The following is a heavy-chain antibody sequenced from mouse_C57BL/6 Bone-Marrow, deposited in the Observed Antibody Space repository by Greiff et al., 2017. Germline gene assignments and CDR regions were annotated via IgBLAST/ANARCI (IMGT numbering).Heavy chain of an antibody. J-gene: IGHJ2*01. Sequence: VQLQQSGAELVRPGASVKLSCTASGFNIKDDYMHWVKQRPEQGLEWIGWIVPENGDTEYASKFQGKATITADTSSNTAYLPLSSLTSEDTAVYYCTTDTTVVPDYWGQGTTLTVSS. CDR2: IVPENGDT. D-gene: IGHD1-1*01. CDR3: TTDTTVVPDY. V-gene: IGHV14-4*01. CDR1: GFNIKDDY.